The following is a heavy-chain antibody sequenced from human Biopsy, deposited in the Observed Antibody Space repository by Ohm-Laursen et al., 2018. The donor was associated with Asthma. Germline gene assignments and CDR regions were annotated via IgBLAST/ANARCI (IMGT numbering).Heavy chain of an antibody. CDR1: GGSITSSSYY. D-gene: IGHD3-22*01. CDR2: MYHSGSP. Sequence: SDTLSLTCTVSGGSITSSSYYWGWNRQPPGKGMEWIGSMYHSGSPYYHPSLKSRPTISVDTSKNQLSLKMSSVTAADTAVYFCVRHQYSSSWSTFDYWGQGALVTVSS. J-gene: IGHJ4*02. V-gene: IGHV4-39*01. CDR3: VRHQYSSSWSTFDY.